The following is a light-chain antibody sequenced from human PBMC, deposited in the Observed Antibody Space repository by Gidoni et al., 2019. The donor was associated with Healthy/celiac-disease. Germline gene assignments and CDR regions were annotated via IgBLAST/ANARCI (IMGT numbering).Light chain of an antibody. J-gene: IGLJ3*02. CDR3: SSYTSSSTLWV. V-gene: IGLV2-14*01. Sequence: QSALTQPASASGSPGQSITSSRTGTSSDVGGYIYVSCYQQPPDKAPTLMIDDVSNRPSAVSNRFSGSESGNTASLTIAGLQAEDEADYYCSSYTSSSTLWVFGGGTKLTVL. CDR1: SSDVGGYIY. CDR2: DVS.